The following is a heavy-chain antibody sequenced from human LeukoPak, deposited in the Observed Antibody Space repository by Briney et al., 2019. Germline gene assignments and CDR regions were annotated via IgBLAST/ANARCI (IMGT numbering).Heavy chain of an antibody. D-gene: IGHD6-13*01. Sequence: SVKVSCKASGGTFSSYAISWVRQAPGQGLEWMGRIIPILGIANYAQKFQGRVTITADKSTSTAYMELSSLRSEDTAVYYCARVSTSSSWYYFDYWGQGTLVTVSS. CDR1: GGTFSSYA. CDR2: IIPILGIA. CDR3: ARVSTSSSWYYFDY. V-gene: IGHV1-69*04. J-gene: IGHJ4*02.